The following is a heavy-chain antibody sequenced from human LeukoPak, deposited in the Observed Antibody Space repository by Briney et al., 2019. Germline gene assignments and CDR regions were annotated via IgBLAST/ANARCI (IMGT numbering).Heavy chain of an antibody. D-gene: IGHD2-15*01. CDR2: ISYHGNTA. CDR3: ARGSVGTPPPFDY. CDR1: GFTFSSYA. Sequence: GGSLRLSCAASGFTFSSYAMSWVRQAPGTGLDWVALISYHGNTAYYADSVKGRFTISRDSSTLYLQMHSLRIEDTAVYYCARGSVGTPPPFDYWGQGTLVTVSS. V-gene: IGHV3-30*04. J-gene: IGHJ4*02.